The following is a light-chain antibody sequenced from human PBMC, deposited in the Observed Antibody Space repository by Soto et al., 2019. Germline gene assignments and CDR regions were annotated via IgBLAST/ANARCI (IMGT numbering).Light chain of an antibody. CDR2: GND. J-gene: IGLJ2*01. CDR1: NSNIGSNT. V-gene: IGLV1-44*01. Sequence: QSVLTQPPSASGTPGQRVTISCSGSNSNIGSNTVNWYQQFPGTAPRFLIYGNDQRPSGVPDRFSASKSGTSASLAISGLQSEDEADYYCAVWDDSLRGRVFGGGTQLTVL. CDR3: AVWDDSLRGRV.